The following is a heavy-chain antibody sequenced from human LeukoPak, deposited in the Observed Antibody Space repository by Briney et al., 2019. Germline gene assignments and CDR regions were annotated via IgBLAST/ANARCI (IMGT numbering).Heavy chain of an antibody. J-gene: IGHJ4*02. V-gene: IGHV3-30-3*01. CDR1: GFTFSSYT. CDR2: ISYDGSNK. D-gene: IGHD6-6*01. CDR3: AREVAGRPLDY. Sequence: GGSLRLSCAASGFTFSSYTMHWVRQAPGKGLEWVAVISYDGSNKYYADSVKGRFTISRDNSKNTLYLQMSSLRAEDTAVYYCAREVAGRPLDYWGQGTLVTVSS.